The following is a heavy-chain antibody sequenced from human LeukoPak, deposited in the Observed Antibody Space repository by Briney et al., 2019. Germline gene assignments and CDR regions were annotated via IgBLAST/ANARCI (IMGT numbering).Heavy chain of an antibody. V-gene: IGHV3-30*18. CDR1: GFTFSSYG. Sequence: PGRSLRLSCAAPGFTFSSYGMHWVRQAPGKGLEWVAVISYDGSNKYYADSVKGRFTISRDNSKNTLYLQMNSLRAEDTAVYYCAKAQGIDYWGQGTLVTVSS. CDR3: AKAQGIDY. CDR2: ISYDGSNK. J-gene: IGHJ4*02.